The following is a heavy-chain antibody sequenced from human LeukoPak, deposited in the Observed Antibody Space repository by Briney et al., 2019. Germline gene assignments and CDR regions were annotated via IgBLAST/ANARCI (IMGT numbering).Heavy chain of an antibody. CDR3: VGSSGYSDYYLHH. J-gene: IGHJ4*02. Sequence: GESLKISCKGSGYIFTHNWIGWVRQMPGKGLEWMGIIYPGDSDTRYSPSFEGQVTISVDKSISTAYLQWSSLKASDTAMYYCVGSSGYSDYYLHHWGQGTLVTVSS. CDR2: IYPGDSDT. CDR1: GYIFTHNW. D-gene: IGHD3-22*01. V-gene: IGHV5-51*01.